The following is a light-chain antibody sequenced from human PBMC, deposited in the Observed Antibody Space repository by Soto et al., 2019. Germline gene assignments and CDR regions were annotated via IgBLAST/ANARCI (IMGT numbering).Light chain of an antibody. CDR1: QSVSSSY. CDR3: QQYANSPLT. V-gene: IGKV3-20*01. Sequence: EIVLTQSPGTLSLSPGEGATLSCRASQSVSSSYLAWYQQKPGQAPRLLIYGASSRATGIPDRFSGSGSGTDFTLNSSRLEPEDFAVYYCQQYANSPLTFGPGTKVEIK. J-gene: IGKJ3*01. CDR2: GAS.